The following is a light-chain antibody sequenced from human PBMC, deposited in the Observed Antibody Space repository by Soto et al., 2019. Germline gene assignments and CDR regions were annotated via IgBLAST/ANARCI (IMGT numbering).Light chain of an antibody. CDR1: TRDIAGYNY. Sequence: QSVLTQPASVSGALGQSITISCTGTTRDIAGYNYISWYQQLPCKAPKLMIYQVTIRPSGISNRFSGSKSGNTASLTISGLQAEDEADYYCTSFSSSTSLYVFGTGTKLTVL. V-gene: IGLV2-14*01. CDR2: QVT. CDR3: TSFSSSTSLYV. J-gene: IGLJ1*01.